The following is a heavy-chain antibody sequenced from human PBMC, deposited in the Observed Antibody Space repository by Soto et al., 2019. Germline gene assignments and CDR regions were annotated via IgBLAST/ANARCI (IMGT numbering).Heavy chain of an antibody. CDR3: ARDGTPCKVAAIDY. V-gene: IGHV1-46*01. CDR1: GYTFTSYY. CDR2: INPSGGST. D-gene: IGHD2-15*01. J-gene: IGHJ4*02. Sequence: QVQLVQSGAEVKKPGASVKVSCKASGYTFTSYYMHWVRQAPGQGLEWMGIINPSGGSTSYAQKLQGRFTMTMDSSTNKVYMELSSLRSEYTAVYYCARDGTPCKVAAIDYWCQGTQGTIS.